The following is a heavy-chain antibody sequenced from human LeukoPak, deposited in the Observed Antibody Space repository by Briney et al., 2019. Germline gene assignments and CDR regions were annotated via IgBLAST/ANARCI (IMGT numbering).Heavy chain of an antibody. CDR3: AREVRSRCHFDY. CDR1: GFTFNIHA. J-gene: IGHJ4*02. Sequence: GGSLRLSCAASGFTFNIHAMHWVRQVPGKGLEWVAVISYDGSNKYYADSVKGRFTISRDNSKNMLYLQMNSLRGEDTAVYYCAREVRSRCHFDYWGQGTLVTVSS. D-gene: IGHD4-17*01. CDR2: ISYDGSNK. V-gene: IGHV3-30-3*01.